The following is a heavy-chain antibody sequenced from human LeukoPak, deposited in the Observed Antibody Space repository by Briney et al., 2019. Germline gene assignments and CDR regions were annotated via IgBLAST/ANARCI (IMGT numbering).Heavy chain of an antibody. D-gene: IGHD4-11*01. V-gene: IGHV4-61*02. CDR2: IYTSGST. CDR3: AANPSDDYSSMYFEY. CDR1: GGSFSSGSYY. J-gene: IGHJ4*02. Sequence: SQTLSLTCTVSGGSFSSGSYYWTWIRQPAGKGLEWIGRIYTSGSTNYNPSLKSRVIISVDTSKNQFSLKLSSVTAADTAVYYCAANPSDDYSSMYFEYWGQGTLVTVSS.